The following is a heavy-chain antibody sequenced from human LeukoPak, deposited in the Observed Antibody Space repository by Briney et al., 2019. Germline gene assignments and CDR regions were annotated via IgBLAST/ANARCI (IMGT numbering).Heavy chain of an antibody. V-gene: IGHV3-30-3*01. D-gene: IGHD2-15*01. J-gene: IGHJ4*02. CDR2: ISYDGSNK. CDR3: ARDRGHDSVSYFHY. Sequence: GGSLRLSCAASGFTFSSYTMHWVRQAPGKGLEWVTVISYDGSNKYYADSVKGRFTLSRDNSKNTVYLQMNSLRAEDTAVYYCARDRGHDSVSYFHYWGQGTLVTVSS. CDR1: GFTFSSYT.